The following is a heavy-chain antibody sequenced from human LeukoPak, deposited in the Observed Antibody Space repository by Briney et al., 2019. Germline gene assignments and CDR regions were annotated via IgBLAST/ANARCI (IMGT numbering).Heavy chain of an antibody. CDR1: GDSISSSNW. D-gene: IGHD6-19*01. V-gene: IGHV4-4*02. Sequence: SGTLSLTCAVSGDSISSSNWGSGVRKPPGEGLGWIGEIYHSGRTNDNPRLKSRDTISIDKYKNKLYVKMGAVRAADTAVYYCATRLPNPPPKQWLVKLYYYGMDVWGKGTTVTVSS. J-gene: IGHJ6*04. CDR3: ATRLPNPPPKQWLVKLYYYGMDV. CDR2: IYHSGRT.